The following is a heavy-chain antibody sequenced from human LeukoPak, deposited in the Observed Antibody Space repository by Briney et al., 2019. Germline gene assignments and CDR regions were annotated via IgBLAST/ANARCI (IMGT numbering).Heavy chain of an antibody. V-gene: IGHV3-23*01. CDR3: ARVAPPRYCTNGVCYPPDY. CDR2: ISGSGGST. J-gene: IGHJ4*02. D-gene: IGHD2-8*01. Sequence: PGGSLRLSCAASGFTFSSYAMSWVRQAPGKGLEWASAISGSGGSTYYADSVKGRFTISRDNSKNTLYLQMNSLRAEDTAVYYCARVAPPRYCTNGVCYPPDYWGQGTLVTVSS. CDR1: GFTFSSYA.